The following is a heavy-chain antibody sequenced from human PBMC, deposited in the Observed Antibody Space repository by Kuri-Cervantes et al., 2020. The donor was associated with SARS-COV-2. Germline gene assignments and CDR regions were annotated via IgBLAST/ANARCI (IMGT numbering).Heavy chain of an antibody. Sequence: GGSLRLSCAASGFTFSSYSMNWVRQAPGKGLEWVSSISSSSSYIYYADSVKGRFTISRDNAKNSLYLQMNSLRDEDTAVYYCARESSIAAREWFYYYYGMDVWGQGTTVTVSS. CDR2: ISSSSSYI. CDR1: GFTFSSYS. V-gene: IGHV3-21*01. CDR3: ARESSIAAREWFYYYYGMDV. D-gene: IGHD6-6*01. J-gene: IGHJ6*02.